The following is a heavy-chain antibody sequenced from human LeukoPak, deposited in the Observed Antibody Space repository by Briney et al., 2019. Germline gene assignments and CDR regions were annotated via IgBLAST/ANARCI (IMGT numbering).Heavy chain of an antibody. J-gene: IGHJ5*02. D-gene: IGHD3-10*01. CDR3: ARYGSGSTWFDP. Sequence: SETLSLTCTVSGGSISSDNYQWSWIRQPPGRGLEWIGYINYSGSTYYSPSRKSRVTISVDTSKNQFFLKPSSVTAADTAVYYCARYGSGSTWFDPWGQGTLVTVSS. CDR1: GGSISSDNYQ. CDR2: INYSGST. V-gene: IGHV4-30-4*01.